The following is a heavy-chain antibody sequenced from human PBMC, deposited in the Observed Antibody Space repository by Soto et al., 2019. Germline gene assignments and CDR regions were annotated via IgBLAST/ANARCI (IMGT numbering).Heavy chain of an antibody. D-gene: IGHD3-3*01. Sequence: PGESLKISCKGSGYTFTDYWINWVRQMPGKGLEWMGRIDPSDSYTKYRPSFQGHVTISADKSISTAYLEWSSLEASDTAMYYCARARSITIFGVVGFEMDVWGQGTTVTVS. V-gene: IGHV5-10-1*01. CDR1: GYTFTDYW. CDR3: ARARSITIFGVVGFEMDV. J-gene: IGHJ6*02. CDR2: IDPSDSYT.